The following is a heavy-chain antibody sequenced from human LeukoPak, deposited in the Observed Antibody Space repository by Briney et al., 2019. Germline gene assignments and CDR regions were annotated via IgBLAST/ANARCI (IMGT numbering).Heavy chain of an antibody. CDR2: ISYDGSNK. J-gene: IGHJ6*02. Sequence: GRSLRLSCAASGFTFSSYAMHWVRQAPGKGLEWVAVISYDGSNKYYADSVKGRFTISRDNSENTLYLQMNSLRAEDTAVYYCARVPIRDYYYYGMDVWGQGTTVTVSS. CDR1: GFTFSSYA. CDR3: ARVPIRDYYYYGMDV. V-gene: IGHV3-30-3*01.